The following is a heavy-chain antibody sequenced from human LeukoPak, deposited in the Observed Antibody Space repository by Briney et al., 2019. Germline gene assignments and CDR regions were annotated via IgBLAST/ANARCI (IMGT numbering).Heavy chain of an antibody. J-gene: IGHJ5*01. CDR3: ARFYGNQFDS. D-gene: IGHD4-11*01. V-gene: IGHV4-59*01. Sequence: SETLSLTCTVSGGPITNYYWSWIRQPPGKGLEWIGYIYYSGSTNYNPSLKSRVTISVDTSKNQFSLKLNSVTAADTAAYSCARFYGNQFDSWGQGTLVTVSS. CDR2: IYYSGST. CDR1: GGPITNYY.